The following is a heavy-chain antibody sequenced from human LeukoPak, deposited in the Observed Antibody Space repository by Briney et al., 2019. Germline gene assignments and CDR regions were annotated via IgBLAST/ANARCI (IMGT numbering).Heavy chain of an antibody. D-gene: IGHD3-22*01. J-gene: IGHJ4*02. CDR1: GFSFSSFA. CDR3: AKDPPDPYYYDSSGYPQD. Sequence: GGSLRLSCAASGFSFSSFAMSWVRQAPGKGLEWVSGISGSGGSTYYADSVKGRFTISRDNSKNTLYLQMDSLRAEDTAVYYCAKDPPDPYYYDSSGYPQDWGQGTLVTVSS. V-gene: IGHV3-23*01. CDR2: ISGSGGST.